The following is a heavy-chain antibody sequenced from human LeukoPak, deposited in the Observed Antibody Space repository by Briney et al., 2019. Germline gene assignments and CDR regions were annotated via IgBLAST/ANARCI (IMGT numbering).Heavy chain of an antibody. CDR3: ARHERRGRCYGGKCYSYWFDP. D-gene: IGHD2-15*01. J-gene: IGHJ5*02. CDR1: GGSISSTTYY. V-gene: IGHV4-39*01. CDR2: FDYSGAT. Sequence: PSETLSLTCTVSGGSISSTTYYWGWIRQPPGKGLECLGSFDYSGATYYNPSLKSRVSISVDTSKNQFSLNLSSVTAADPAVYYCARHERRGRCYGGKCYSYWFDPWGQGTLVTVSS.